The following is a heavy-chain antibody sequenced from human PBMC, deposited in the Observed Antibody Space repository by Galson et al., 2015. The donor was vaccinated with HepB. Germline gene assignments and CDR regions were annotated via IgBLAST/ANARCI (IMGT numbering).Heavy chain of an antibody. CDR1: GYSFSSYS. CDR3: ARGAPVVGVDATQNDWSDP. V-gene: IGHV1-18*01. D-gene: IGHD2-15*01. CDR2: ISAYNGNT. Sequence: SVKVSCKVSGYSFSSYSITWVRQAPGQGLEWMGWISAYNGNTNYAQQLQGRVTMTTDTSTSTAYMELRSLRSDDTAVYYCARGAPVVGVDATQNDWSDPWGQGTLVIVSS. J-gene: IGHJ5*02.